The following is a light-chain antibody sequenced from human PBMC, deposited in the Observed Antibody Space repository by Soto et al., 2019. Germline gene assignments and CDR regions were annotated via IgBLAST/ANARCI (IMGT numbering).Light chain of an antibody. CDR1: SGDIGAYIY. CDR2: EVS. V-gene: IGLV2-8*01. Sequence: QSVLTQHLSASGALGQPLTISCTGTSGDIGAYIYFSWYQQHPGKAPKNIISEVSRRPSGVPERFSGSKSGNTASLTVSGLQADDEGHYYCSSYAGSNNFVFGNGTKVTV. J-gene: IGLJ1*01. CDR3: SSYAGSNNFV.